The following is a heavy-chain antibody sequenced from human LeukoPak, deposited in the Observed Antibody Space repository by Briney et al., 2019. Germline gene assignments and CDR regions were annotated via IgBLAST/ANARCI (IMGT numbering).Heavy chain of an antibody. J-gene: IGHJ4*02. CDR2: IWYDGSNK. V-gene: IGHV3-33*01. Sequence: GGSLILSCAASGFTFSSYGMHWVRQAPGKGLEWVAVIWYDGSNKYYADSVKGRFTISRDNSKNTLYLQMNSLRAEDTAVYYCASNRGYYDSSGPFDYWGQGTLVTVSS. CDR1: GFTFSSYG. CDR3: ASNRGYYDSSGPFDY. D-gene: IGHD3-22*01.